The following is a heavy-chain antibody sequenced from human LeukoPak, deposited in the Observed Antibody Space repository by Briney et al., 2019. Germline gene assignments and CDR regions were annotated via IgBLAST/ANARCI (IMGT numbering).Heavy chain of an antibody. CDR3: ARGPTITRYNWAFDY. Sequence: SETLSLTCTVSGGSISSGSYYWSWIRQPAGKGLEWIGRIYTSGSTNYNPSLKSRVTISVDTSKNQFSLKLSSVTAADTAVYYCARGPTITRYNWAFDYWGQGTLVTVSP. V-gene: IGHV4-61*02. CDR2: IYTSGST. D-gene: IGHD1-20*01. CDR1: GGSISSGSYY. J-gene: IGHJ4*02.